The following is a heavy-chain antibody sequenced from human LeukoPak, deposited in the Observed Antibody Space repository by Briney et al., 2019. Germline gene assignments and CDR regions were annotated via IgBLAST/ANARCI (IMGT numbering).Heavy chain of an antibody. CDR1: GFTFSNYS. V-gene: IGHV3-21*01. CDR2: ISSSSSYI. CDR3: ARDVTGTQFDY. D-gene: IGHD1-20*01. Sequence: GGSLRLSCAASGFTFSNYSMNWVRQAPGKGLEWVSSISSSSSYIYYADSVKGRFTISRDNAKNSLYLQMNSLRAEDTAVYYCARDVTGTQFDYWGQGTLVTVSS. J-gene: IGHJ4*02.